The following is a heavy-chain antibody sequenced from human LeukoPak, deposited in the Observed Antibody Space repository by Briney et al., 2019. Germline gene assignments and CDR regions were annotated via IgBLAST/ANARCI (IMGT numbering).Heavy chain of an antibody. D-gene: IGHD6-25*01. CDR2: IYSGDTT. CDR3: ARVGTTSAAIVFDT. Sequence: GGSLRLSCADSRFTVSSNCMSWVRQAPGKGLEWVSIIYSGDTTYYTDSVKGRFTISRDNSKNTLYLQMNSLRAEDTAVYYCARVGTTSAAIVFDTWGQGTLVTVSS. J-gene: IGHJ4*02. V-gene: IGHV3-66*02. CDR1: RFTVSSNC.